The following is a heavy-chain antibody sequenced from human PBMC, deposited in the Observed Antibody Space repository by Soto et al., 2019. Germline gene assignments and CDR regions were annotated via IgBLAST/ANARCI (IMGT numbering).Heavy chain of an antibody. V-gene: IGHV3-23*01. Sequence: EVQLLESGGGLIQPGGSLRLSCAASGFTFSDYAMTWVRQAPGKGLEWVSVITGSGGKTFYADYVKGRFSISRDNSKNTVCLEINSLRAEDTAVYYCAKGILSDYYGSGTYDYWGQGTLVTVSS. D-gene: IGHD3-10*01. CDR3: AKGILSDYYGSGTYDY. J-gene: IGHJ4*02. CDR1: GFTFSDYA. CDR2: ITGSGGKT.